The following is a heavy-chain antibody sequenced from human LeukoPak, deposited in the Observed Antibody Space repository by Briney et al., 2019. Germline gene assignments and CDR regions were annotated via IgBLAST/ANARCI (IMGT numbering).Heavy chain of an antibody. CDR2: INPKNDGT. V-gene: IGHV1-2*06. D-gene: IGHD3-10*01. J-gene: IGHJ4*02. Sequence: ASVKVSCKASGYSFSDFPIHWVRQPPAQGLEGMGRINPKNDGTSYAEHFQGRVSMTRDTSISTTDMEVSGLTSDDTAGYYCARGGSGSGYLFHFDYWGQGTLVSVSS. CDR3: ARGGSGSGYLFHFDY. CDR1: GYSFSDFP.